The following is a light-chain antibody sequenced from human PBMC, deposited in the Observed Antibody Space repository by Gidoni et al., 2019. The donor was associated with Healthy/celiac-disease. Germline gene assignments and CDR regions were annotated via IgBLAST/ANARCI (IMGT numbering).Light chain of an antibody. CDR2: AAS. CDR1: QGISSY. V-gene: IGKV1-27*01. CDR3: QKYNSAPPYT. Sequence: DIQMTQSPSSLSASVGDRVTITCRASQGISSYLAWYQQNPGNVPKLLIYAASTLQSGVPSRFSGSGSGTDFTLTISSLQPEDVATYYCQKYNSAPPYTFGQGTKLEIK. J-gene: IGKJ2*01.